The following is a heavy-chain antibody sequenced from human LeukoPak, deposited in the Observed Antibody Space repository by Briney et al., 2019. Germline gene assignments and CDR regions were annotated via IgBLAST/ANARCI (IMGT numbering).Heavy chain of an antibody. Sequence: PGGSLRLSCAASGFTFDDYGLHWVRQAPGKGLEWVAVISYDGSNKYYADSVKGRFTISRDNSKNTLYLQMNSLGAEDTAVYYCARDQGEWLRPTYLVPYGMDVWGQGTTVTVSS. CDR1: GFTFDDYG. CDR3: ARDQGEWLRPTYLVPYGMDV. D-gene: IGHD5-12*01. V-gene: IGHV3-30*03. CDR2: ISYDGSNK. J-gene: IGHJ6*02.